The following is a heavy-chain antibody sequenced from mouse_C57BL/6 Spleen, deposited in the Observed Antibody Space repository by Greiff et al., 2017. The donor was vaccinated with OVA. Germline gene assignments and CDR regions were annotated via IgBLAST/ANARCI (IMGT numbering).Heavy chain of an antibody. CDR2: IWSGGST. CDR3: ATDGYSPWFAY. D-gene: IGHD2-3*01. CDR1: GFSLTSYG. Sequence: QVQLQESGPGLVQPSQRLSITCTVSGFSLTSYGVHWVRQSPGKGLEWLGVIWSGGSTDYNAAFISRLSISNDNSKRQLFFKMTSLQADDTAIYYCATDGYSPWFAYWGQGTLVTVSA. V-gene: IGHV2-2*01. J-gene: IGHJ3*01.